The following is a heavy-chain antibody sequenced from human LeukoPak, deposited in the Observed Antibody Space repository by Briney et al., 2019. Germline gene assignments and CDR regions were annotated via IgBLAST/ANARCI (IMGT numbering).Heavy chain of an antibody. CDR3: ARDWGMDV. CDR2: IKQDGSEK. V-gene: IGHV3-7*05. J-gene: IGHJ6*02. Sequence: GGSLRLSCAASGFTLSNYWMNWVRQVPGRGLEWVANIKQDGSEKYYVGSVKGRFTISRDNAKSTLYLQMNSLRAEDTALYYCARDWGMDVWGQGTTVTVSS. CDR1: GFTLSNYW.